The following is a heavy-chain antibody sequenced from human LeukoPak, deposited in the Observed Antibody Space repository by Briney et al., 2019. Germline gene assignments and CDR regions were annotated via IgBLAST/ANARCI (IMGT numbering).Heavy chain of an antibody. D-gene: IGHD3-22*01. J-gene: IGHJ4*02. CDR2: IQHSGST. V-gene: IGHV4-38-2*02. Sequence: SETLSLTCTVSGYSISSGYHWGWIRQPPGKGLEWIGSIQHSGSTYYNPSLKSRVTISVDTSKNQFSLKLSSVTAADTAVYYCASYAYYYDSSGYYQPGDYWGQGTPVTVSS. CDR1: GYSISSGYH. CDR3: ASYAYYYDSSGYYQPGDY.